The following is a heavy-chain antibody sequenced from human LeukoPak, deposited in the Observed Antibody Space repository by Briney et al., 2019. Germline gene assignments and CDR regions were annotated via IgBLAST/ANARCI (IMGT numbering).Heavy chain of an antibody. CDR3: ARGRYSSRWFDY. CDR1: GFTFSSYN. V-gene: IGHV3-11*04. J-gene: IGHJ5*01. CDR2: ISSSGTSR. Sequence: PGGSLRLSCAASGFTFSSYNMSWIRQAPGKGLEWVSYISSSGTSRYNADSVKGRFTISRDNAKNSVYLQMNSLRAEDTAVYYCARGRYSSRWFDYWGQGSLVTVSS. D-gene: IGHD6-13*01.